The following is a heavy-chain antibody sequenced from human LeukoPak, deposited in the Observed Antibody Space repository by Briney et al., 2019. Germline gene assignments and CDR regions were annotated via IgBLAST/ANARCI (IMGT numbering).Heavy chain of an antibody. Sequence: GGSLRLSCAASGFTVSSNYMSWVRQAPGKGLEWVSVIYSGGSTYYADSVKGRFTISTDNSKNTLYLQMNSLRAEDTAVYYCARDSPSGILDYWGQGTLVTVSS. CDR2: IYSGGST. CDR1: GFTVSSNY. D-gene: IGHD1-26*01. J-gene: IGHJ4*02. CDR3: ARDSPSGILDY. V-gene: IGHV3-53*01.